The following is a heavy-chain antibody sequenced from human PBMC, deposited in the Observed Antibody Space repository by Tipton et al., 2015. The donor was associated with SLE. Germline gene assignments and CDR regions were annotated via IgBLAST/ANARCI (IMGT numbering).Heavy chain of an antibody. CDR2: ISGGGAGT. D-gene: IGHD6-19*01. CDR1: GFTFSSYG. J-gene: IGHJ4*02. Sequence: SLRLSCGVSGFTFSSYGMNWVRQAPGKGLEWVSGISGGGAGTYYADSVKGRFTISRDDSKNTLYLQMNSLRAEDTAVYYCARESFPGVGWYSKGYWGQGTLISVSS. CDR3: ARESFPGVGWYSKGY. V-gene: IGHV3-23*01.